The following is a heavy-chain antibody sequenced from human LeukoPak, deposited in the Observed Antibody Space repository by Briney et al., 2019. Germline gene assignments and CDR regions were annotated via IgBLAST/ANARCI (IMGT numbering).Heavy chain of an antibody. J-gene: IGHJ4*02. Sequence: GGSLRLSCAASGFTFSSYVMSWVRQAPGKGVEWVSAISGSGGSTYYADSVKGGLTISRDNSKNPLYLQINSLRPGDTAVYYCAKPYGDYEYYFDYWGQGTLLTVSS. CDR1: GFTFSSYV. CDR3: AKPYGDYEYYFDY. D-gene: IGHD4-17*01. CDR2: ISGSGGST. V-gene: IGHV3-23*01.